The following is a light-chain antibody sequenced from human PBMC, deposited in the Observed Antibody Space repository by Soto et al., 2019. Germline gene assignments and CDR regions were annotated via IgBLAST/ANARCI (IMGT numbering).Light chain of an antibody. CDR2: DAS. CDR3: QQYDNSPLT. V-gene: IGKV3-11*01. CDR1: QSVSSY. J-gene: IGKJ4*01. Sequence: ESVLTQSTAALSLSPVERATLSCMASQSVSSYLAWYQQKPGQAPRLLIYDASNRATGIPARFSGSGSGTDFTLTISRLEPEDFAVYYCQQYDNSPLTFGGGTKVDI.